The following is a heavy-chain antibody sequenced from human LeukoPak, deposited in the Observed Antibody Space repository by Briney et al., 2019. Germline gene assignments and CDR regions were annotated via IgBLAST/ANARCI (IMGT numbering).Heavy chain of an antibody. J-gene: IGHJ5*02. CDR2: IYYSGST. V-gene: IGHV4-59*01. CDR1: GGSINSYY. Sequence: SETLSLTCTVSGGSINSYYWSWFRQPPGKGLEWIGHIYYSGSTNYNPSLKSRVTISVDTSKNQFSLKLSSVTAADTAVYYCARGRITIFGVVSNWFDPWGQGTLVTVSS. D-gene: IGHD3-3*01. CDR3: ARGRITIFGVVSNWFDP.